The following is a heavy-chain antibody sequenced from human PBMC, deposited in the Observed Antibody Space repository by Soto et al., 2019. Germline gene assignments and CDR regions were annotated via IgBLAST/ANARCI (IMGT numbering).Heavy chain of an antibody. J-gene: IGHJ6*02. D-gene: IGHD3-10*01. V-gene: IGHV4-30-4*01. Sequence: SETLSLTCTVSGGSISSGDYYWSWIRQPPGKGLEWIGYIYYGGSTYYNPSLKSRVTISVDTSKNQFSLKLSSVTAADTAVYYCAREGVSGDYYYGMDVWGQGTTVTVSS. CDR3: AREGVSGDYYYGMDV. CDR1: GGSISSGDYY. CDR2: IYYGGST.